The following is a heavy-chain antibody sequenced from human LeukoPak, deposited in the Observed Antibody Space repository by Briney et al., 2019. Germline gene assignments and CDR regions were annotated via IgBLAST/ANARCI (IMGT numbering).Heavy chain of an antibody. V-gene: IGHV1-2*02. Sequence: ASVKVSCKASGYTFTGYYMHWVRQAPGQGLEWMGWINPNSGGTNYAQKFQGRVTMTRDTSISTAYMELSRLRADDTAVYYCAKSVRMAEFTTWFDPWGQGTLVTVSS. CDR3: AKSVRMAEFTTWFDP. D-gene: IGHD5-24*01. CDR2: INPNSGGT. CDR1: GYTFTGYY. J-gene: IGHJ5*02.